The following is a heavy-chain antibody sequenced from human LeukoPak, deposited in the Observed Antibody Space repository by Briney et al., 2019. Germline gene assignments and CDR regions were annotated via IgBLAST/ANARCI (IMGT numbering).Heavy chain of an antibody. CDR1: GFTFSNYP. Sequence: GGSLRLSCAASGFTFSNYPMNWVRQAPGKGLVWVSRINSDGSSTSYADSVKGRFTISRDNAKNTLYLQMNSLRAEDTAVYYCARGGHDYGVQPFDLWGRGTLVTVSS. CDR3: ARGGHDYGVQPFDL. D-gene: IGHD4-17*01. CDR2: INSDGSST. J-gene: IGHJ2*01. V-gene: IGHV3-74*01.